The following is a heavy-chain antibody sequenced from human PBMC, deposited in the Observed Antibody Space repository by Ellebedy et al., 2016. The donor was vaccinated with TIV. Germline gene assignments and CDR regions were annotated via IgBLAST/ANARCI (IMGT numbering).Heavy chain of an antibody. D-gene: IGHD5-18*01. CDR1: GGSISSRNW. Sequence: MPGGSLRLSCAVSGGSISSRNWWSWVRQPPGKGLEWSGDIYHSGSTNYNSSLKSRVTILVDKSKNQFSLKLSSVTAADTAVYYCARCPYVDTTMVPDLWGRGTLVTVSS. CDR2: IYHSGST. V-gene: IGHV4-4*02. J-gene: IGHJ2*01. CDR3: ARCPYVDTTMVPDL.